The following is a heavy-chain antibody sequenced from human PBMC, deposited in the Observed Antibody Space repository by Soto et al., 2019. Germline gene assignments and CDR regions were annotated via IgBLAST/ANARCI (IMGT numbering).Heavy chain of an antibody. CDR3: AKGYRINMVRRVKGMEL. CDR1: VFTFIIYC. CDR2: ISYDGSNK. D-gene: IGHD3-10*01. Sequence: WWSXRLSCSSSVFTFIIYCIDVFRHAPGKGLEWVAVISYDGSNKYYADSVNGRLTISRDNSKNTLYLQMNSLRAEDTAVYYCAKGYRINMVRRVKGMELWGQGPT. V-gene: IGHV3-30*18. J-gene: IGHJ6*01.